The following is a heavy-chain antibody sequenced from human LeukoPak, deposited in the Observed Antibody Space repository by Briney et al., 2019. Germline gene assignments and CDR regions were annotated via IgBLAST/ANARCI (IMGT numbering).Heavy chain of an antibody. CDR3: ARRSALYGWFDP. CDR2: INHSGST. Sequence: PSETLSLTCAVYGGSFSGYYWSWIRQPPGKGLEWIGEINHSGSTNYNPSLKSRVTISVDTSKNQFSLKLSSVTTADTAMYYCARRSALYGWFDPWGQGTLVTVSS. D-gene: IGHD2-2*02. CDR1: GGSFSGYY. J-gene: IGHJ5*02. V-gene: IGHV4-34*01.